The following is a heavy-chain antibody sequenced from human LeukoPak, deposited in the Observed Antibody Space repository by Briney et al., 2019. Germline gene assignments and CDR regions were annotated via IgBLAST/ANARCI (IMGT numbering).Heavy chain of an antibody. J-gene: IGHJ4*02. Sequence: GESLKISCKGSGYSFTSYWIGWVRQMPGKGLEWMGIIYPGDADTRYSPSFQGQVTSSADQSISSAYLQWSSLKASDTAIYYCARFLRDFSSWYYFDYWGQGTLVTVSS. CDR2: IYPGDADT. D-gene: IGHD6-13*01. CDR3: ARFLRDFSSWYYFDY. CDR1: GYSFTSYW. V-gene: IGHV5-51*01.